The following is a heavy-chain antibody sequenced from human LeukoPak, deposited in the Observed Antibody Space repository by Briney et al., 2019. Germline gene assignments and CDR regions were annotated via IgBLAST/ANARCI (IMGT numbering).Heavy chain of an antibody. J-gene: IGHJ3*02. Sequence: GGSLRLSCAASGFTFNTYGMNWVRQAPGKGLEWVSAISGSGGSTYYADSVKGRFTISRDNSKNTLYLQMNSLRAEDTAVYYCAKVPYYYGSGVRSGAFDIWGQGTMVTVSS. D-gene: IGHD3-10*01. CDR3: AKVPYYYGSGVRSGAFDI. V-gene: IGHV3-23*01. CDR2: ISGSGGST. CDR1: GFTFNTYG.